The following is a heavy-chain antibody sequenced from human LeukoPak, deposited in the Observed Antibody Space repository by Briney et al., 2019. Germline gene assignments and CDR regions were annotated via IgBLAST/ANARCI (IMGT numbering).Heavy chain of an antibody. CDR3: ATYELGRRSSLYYFDY. D-gene: IGHD2-2*01. J-gene: IGHJ4*02. CDR1: GYTLTELS. V-gene: IGHV1-24*01. Sequence: ASVKVSCKVSGYTLTELSMHWVRQAPGKGLEWMGGFDPEDGETIYAQKFQGRVTMTEDTSTDTAYMELSSLRSEDTAVYYCATYELGRRSSLYYFDYWGQGTLVTVSS. CDR2: FDPEDGET.